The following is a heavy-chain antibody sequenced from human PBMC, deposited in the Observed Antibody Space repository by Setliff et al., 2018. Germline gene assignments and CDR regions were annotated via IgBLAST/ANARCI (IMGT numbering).Heavy chain of an antibody. V-gene: IGHV3-23*01. CDR2: ISGSGGST. Sequence: HPGGSLRLSCAASGVTFSSYAMTWVRQAPGKGLEWVSSISGSGGSTYHADSVKGRFTISRDNSKNTLYLQMNRLRAEDTALYYCAKGLPPGQIGGYYYEMDVWGQRDHGHRLL. CDR1: GVTFSSYA. CDR3: AKGLPPGQIGGYYYEMDV. J-gene: IGHJ6*01.